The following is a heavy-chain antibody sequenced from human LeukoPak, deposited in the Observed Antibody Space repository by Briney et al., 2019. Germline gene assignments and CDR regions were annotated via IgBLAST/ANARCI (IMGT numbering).Heavy chain of an antibody. CDR3: ARSQSGVFDV. J-gene: IGHJ3*01. V-gene: IGHV3-74*01. CDR1: GFTFSNYW. CDR2: LNGDGTNI. D-gene: IGHD2-8*01. Sequence: PGGSLRLSCVASGFTFSNYWMQWVRQVPGKGLVWVSRLNGDGTNIIYADSVKGRFTISRDNAENTLHLQMNSLRAEDTALYYCARSQSGVFDVWGQGTMVTVSS.